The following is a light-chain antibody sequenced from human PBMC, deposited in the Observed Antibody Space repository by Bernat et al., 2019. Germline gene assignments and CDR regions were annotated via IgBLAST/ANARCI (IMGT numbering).Light chain of an antibody. V-gene: IGKV1-39*01. CDR3: HQTSKIPWT. Sequence: DIQMTQSPSSLSASVGDRVTITCRTSQSISSYLNWYQQKPGKAPKLLIYAASSLQSGVPSRFSGSGSGTDFTLTISNLQPEDFAIYYCHQTSKIPWTFGQGTTVEMK. CDR1: QSISSY. CDR2: AAS. J-gene: IGKJ1*01.